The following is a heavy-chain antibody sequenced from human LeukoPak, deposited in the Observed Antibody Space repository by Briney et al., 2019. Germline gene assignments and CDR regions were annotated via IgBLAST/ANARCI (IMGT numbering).Heavy chain of an antibody. CDR1: GVTLSSYA. CDR3: AKKYYGSGSYYTAFKD. J-gene: IGHJ4*02. CDR2: ISGSGGST. Sequence: GGSLRLSCAASGVTLSSYAMSWVRQAPGKRLEWGSAISGSGGSTYYADSLKGRFTISSDNSKNTLYLQMNSLRAEDTAVYYCAKKYYGSGSYYTAFKDWGQGTLVTVSS. D-gene: IGHD3-10*01. V-gene: IGHV3-23*01.